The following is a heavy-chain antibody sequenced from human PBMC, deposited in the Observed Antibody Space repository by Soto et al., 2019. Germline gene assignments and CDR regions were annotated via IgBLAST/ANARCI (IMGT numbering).Heavy chain of an antibody. V-gene: IGHV3-33*05. Sequence: QVQLVESGGGVVQPGTSLRLSCVGSGFTFRSYVIHWVRQAPGKGLEWVALTSYDGSNKDYGDSVKGRFTISRDNSRNTVDLQMDSLRREDTALYYCARLGTTGGLDVWGQGTLVSVSS. CDR2: TSYDGSNK. CDR3: ARLGTTGGLDV. CDR1: GFTFRSYV. J-gene: IGHJ1*01. D-gene: IGHD3-16*01.